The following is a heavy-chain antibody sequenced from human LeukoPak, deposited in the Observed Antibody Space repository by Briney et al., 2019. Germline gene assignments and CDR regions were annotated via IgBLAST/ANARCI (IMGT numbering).Heavy chain of an antibody. CDR2: INPNSGGT. J-gene: IGHJ4*02. CDR1: GYTFTGYY. CDR3: ARDLDWGSRGFDY. V-gene: IGHV1-2*02. Sequence: ASVKVSCKASGYTFTGYYMHWVRQAPGQGLEWMGWINPNSGGTNYAQKFQGRVTMTRDTSISTAYIELSRLRSDDTAVYYCARDLDWGSRGFDYWGQGTLVTVSS. D-gene: IGHD3/OR15-3a*01.